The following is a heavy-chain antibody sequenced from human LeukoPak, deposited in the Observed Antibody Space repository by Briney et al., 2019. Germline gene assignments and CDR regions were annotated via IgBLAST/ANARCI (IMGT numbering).Heavy chain of an antibody. D-gene: IGHD3-10*01. CDR3: AKDPSGDYYGSGSGGAFDY. J-gene: IGHJ4*02. CDR1: GFTFDDYA. CDR2: ISWNSGSI. Sequence: GGSLRLSCAASGFTFDDYAMHWVRQAPGKGLEWVSGISWNSGSIGYADSVKGRFTISRDNAKNSLYLQMNSLRAEDTALYYCAKDPSGDYYGSGSGGAFDYWGQGTLVTVSS. V-gene: IGHV3-9*01.